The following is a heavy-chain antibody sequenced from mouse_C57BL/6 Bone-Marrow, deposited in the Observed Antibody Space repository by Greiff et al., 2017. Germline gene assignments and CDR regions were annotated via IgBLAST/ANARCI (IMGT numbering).Heavy chain of an antibody. D-gene: IGHD2-12*01. Sequence: EVKLMESGGGLVKPGGSLKLSCAASGFTFSSYAMSWVRQTPEKRLEWVATISDGGSYTYYPDNVKGRFTISRDNAKNNLYLQMSHLKSEDTAMXYRARDDSFDYWGQGTTLTVSS. CDR2: ISDGGSYT. J-gene: IGHJ2*01. V-gene: IGHV5-4*03. CDR3: ARDDSFDY. CDR1: GFTFSSYA.